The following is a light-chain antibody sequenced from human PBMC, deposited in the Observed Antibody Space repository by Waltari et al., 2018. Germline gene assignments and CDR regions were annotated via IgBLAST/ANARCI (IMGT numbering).Light chain of an antibody. CDR1: SSDAGCYNY. CDR3: SSYTSSSTLYV. CDR2: DVS. Sequence: QSALTQPASVSGSPGQSITISCTGTSSDAGCYNYVSWYQQHPGKAPKLMIYDVSNRPSGVSNRFSGSKSGNTASLTISGLQAEDEADYYCSSYTSSSTLYVFGTGTKVTVL. V-gene: IGLV2-14*03. J-gene: IGLJ1*01.